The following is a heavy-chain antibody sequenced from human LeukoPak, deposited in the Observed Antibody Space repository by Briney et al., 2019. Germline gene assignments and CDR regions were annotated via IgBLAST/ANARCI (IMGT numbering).Heavy chain of an antibody. CDR2: IYYSGDT. J-gene: IGHJ4*02. CDR3: ARSPDYGGNLDY. V-gene: IGHV4-59*01. Sequence: SETLSLTCTVSGASISSYFWNWIRKPPGKGLEWIGYIYYSGDTNYNPSLKSRVTISVDTSKNQFSLRLTSVTAADTAVYYCARSPDYGGNLDYWGQGTLVTVSS. CDR1: GASISSYF. D-gene: IGHD4-23*01.